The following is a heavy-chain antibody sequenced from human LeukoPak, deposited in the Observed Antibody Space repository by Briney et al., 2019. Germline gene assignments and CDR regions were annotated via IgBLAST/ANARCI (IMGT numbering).Heavy chain of an antibody. CDR2: INPNSGGT. CDR3: ARDYYCSGGSCYEDGMDV. D-gene: IGHD2-15*01. CDR1: GYTFTGYY. J-gene: IGHJ6*02. Sequence: GASVKVSCKAFGYTFTGYYMHWVRQAPGQGLEWMGWINPNSGGTNYAQKFQGRVTMTRDTSISTAYMELSRLRSDDTAVYYCARDYYCSGGSCYEDGMDVWGQGTTVTVSS. V-gene: IGHV1-2*02.